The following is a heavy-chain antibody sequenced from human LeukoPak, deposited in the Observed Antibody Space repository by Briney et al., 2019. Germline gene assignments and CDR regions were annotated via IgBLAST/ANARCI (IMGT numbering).Heavy chain of an antibody. CDR1: GFTFSSHG. J-gene: IGHJ4*02. V-gene: IGHV3-23*01. CDR3: AKSATTVTSNFDY. D-gene: IGHD4-17*01. Sequence: GGSLRLSCAASGFTFSSHGMSWVRQAPGKGLEWVSGISGSGGGTFYADSVRGRFTISRDNSKNTVYLQMNSLRAEDTAVYYCAKSATTVTSNFDYWGQGTLVTASS. CDR2: ISGSGGGT.